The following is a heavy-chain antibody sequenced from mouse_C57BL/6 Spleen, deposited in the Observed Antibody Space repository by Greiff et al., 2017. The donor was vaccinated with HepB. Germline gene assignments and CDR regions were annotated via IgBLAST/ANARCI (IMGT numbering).Heavy chain of an antibody. CDR3: AHTYYSNYGGDY. CDR1: GYAFSSSW. J-gene: IGHJ2*01. CDR2: IYPGDGDT. D-gene: IGHD2-5*01. Sequence: QVQLQQSGPELVKPGASVKISCKASGYAFSSSWMNWVKQRPGKGLEWIGRIYPGDGDTNYNGKFKGKATLTADKSSSTAYMQRSSLTSEDSAVYCCAHTYYSNYGGDYWGQGTTLTVSS. V-gene: IGHV1-82*01.